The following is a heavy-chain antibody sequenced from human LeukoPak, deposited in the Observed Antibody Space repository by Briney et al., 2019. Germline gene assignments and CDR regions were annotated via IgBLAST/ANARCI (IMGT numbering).Heavy chain of an antibody. V-gene: IGHV4-38-2*02. D-gene: IGHD3-10*01. CDR1: GDSLSSGHY. CDR3: VRSLGRYSPYYFDH. Sequence: SETLSLTCIVSGDSLSSGHYWGWIRQSPGKGLEWIGSVYYTGSTYYNPSVKARITIFVDTLTNEFSLRLRSVTAADTAIYFCVRSLGRYSPYYFDHWGQGKLVTVSS. CDR2: VYYTGST. J-gene: IGHJ4*02.